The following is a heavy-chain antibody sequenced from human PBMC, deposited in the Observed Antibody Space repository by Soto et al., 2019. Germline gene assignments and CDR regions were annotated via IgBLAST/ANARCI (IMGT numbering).Heavy chain of an antibody. CDR2: VIPLFDTA. D-gene: IGHD5-18*01. V-gene: IGHV1-69*01. CDR1: GGIFTNNA. CDR3: ATGGYNEGSNFYHGMDV. J-gene: IGHJ6*02. Sequence: QVQVVQSGAEVKKPGSSVKVSCKVSGGIFTNNAISWVRQAHGQGLEWLGGVIPLFDTAYYAQIFRGRLRISADGATTTAYMELSGLTSADTAVYFCATGGYNEGSNFYHGMDVWGQGTTVTVS.